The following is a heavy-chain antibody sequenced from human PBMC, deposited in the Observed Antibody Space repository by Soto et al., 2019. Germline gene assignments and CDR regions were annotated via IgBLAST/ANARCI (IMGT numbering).Heavy chain of an antibody. CDR1: GFTFSSYG. CDR2: IWYDGSNK. V-gene: IGHV3-33*01. CDR3: ARASRQLVYFDY. Sequence: QVQLVESGGGVVQPGRSLRLSCAASGFTFSSYGMHWVRRAPGKGLEWVAVIWYDGSNKYYADSVKGRFTISRDNSKNTLYLQMNSLRAEDTAVYYCARASRQLVYFDYWGQGTLVTVSS. J-gene: IGHJ4*02. D-gene: IGHD6-13*01.